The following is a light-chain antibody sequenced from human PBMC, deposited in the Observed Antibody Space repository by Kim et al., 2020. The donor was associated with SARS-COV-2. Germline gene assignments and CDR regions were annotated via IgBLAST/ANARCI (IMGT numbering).Light chain of an antibody. Sequence: SYELTQPPSVSVSPGQTASITCSGAKLGDKYACWYQQKPGQSPVLVIYQDSKRPSGIPERFSGSNSGNTATLTISGTQAMDEADYYCQAWDSSIWVFGG. CDR1: KLGDKY. V-gene: IGLV3-1*01. CDR3: QAWDSSIWV. CDR2: QDS. J-gene: IGLJ3*02.